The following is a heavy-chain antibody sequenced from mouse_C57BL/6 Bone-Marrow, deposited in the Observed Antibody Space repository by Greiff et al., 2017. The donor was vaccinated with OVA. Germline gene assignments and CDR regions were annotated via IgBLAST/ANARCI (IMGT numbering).Heavy chain of an antibody. Sequence: EVKLMESGGGLVQSGRSLRLSCATSGFTFSDFYMEWVRQAPGKGLEWIAASRNKANDYTTEYSASVKGRFIVSRDTSQSILYLQMNALRAEDTAIYYCARDAHGYDWYFDVWGTGTTVTVSS. CDR2: SRNKANDYTT. CDR3: ARDAHGYDWYFDV. D-gene: IGHD2-2*01. CDR1: GFTFSDFY. V-gene: IGHV7-1*01. J-gene: IGHJ1*03.